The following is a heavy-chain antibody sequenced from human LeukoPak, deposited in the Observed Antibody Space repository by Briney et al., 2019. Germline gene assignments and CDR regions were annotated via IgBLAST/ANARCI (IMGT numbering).Heavy chain of an antibody. CDR3: ASAGHDGIGYKVC. J-gene: IGHJ4*02. CDR2: GFYSGSA. Sequence: SETLSLTCTVSGGSISGSSYYWAWIRQPPGKGLEWIGSGFYSGSAYYNPSLKSRVTISVDKSKNQFSLRLSSVTAADTAVYYCASAGHDGIGYKVCWGQGTLVTVSS. V-gene: IGHV4-39*07. CDR1: GGSISGSSYY. D-gene: IGHD3-22*01.